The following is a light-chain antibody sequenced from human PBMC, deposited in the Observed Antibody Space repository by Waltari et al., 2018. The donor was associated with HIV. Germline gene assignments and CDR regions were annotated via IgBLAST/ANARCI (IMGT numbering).Light chain of an antibody. J-gene: IGKJ1*01. CDR1: QNITSW. V-gene: IGKV1-5*03. Sequence: DIQMIQSPSTLSASVGDRVSMTCRASQNITSWLAWDQQKSGKAPRLLIYEATNLESGVPSRFSGTQSGTEFTLTISSLQPDDSATYYCQQYDYYRLWTFGQGTKVAIK. CDR3: QQYDYYRLWT. CDR2: EAT.